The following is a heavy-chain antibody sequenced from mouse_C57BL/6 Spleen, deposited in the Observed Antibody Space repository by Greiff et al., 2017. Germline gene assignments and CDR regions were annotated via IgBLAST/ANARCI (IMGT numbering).Heavy chain of an antibody. J-gene: IGHJ4*01. Sequence: EVKLVESGPGLVKPSQSLSLTCSVSGYSFTSGYYWNWIRQFPGNQLEWMGYISYDGSNNYNPSLKNRIAITRYTTKYQVFLRLNSVTTEDTATDDCAKYGYDAMDYWGQGTSVTVSS. V-gene: IGHV3-6*01. CDR3: AKYGYDAMDY. D-gene: IGHD1-2*01. CDR1: GYSFTSGYY. CDR2: ISYDGSN.